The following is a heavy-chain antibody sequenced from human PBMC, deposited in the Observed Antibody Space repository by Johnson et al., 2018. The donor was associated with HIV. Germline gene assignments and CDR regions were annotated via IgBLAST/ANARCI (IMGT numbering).Heavy chain of an antibody. Sequence: QVQPVESGGGVVRPGGSLRLSCAASGFTFSAYYMSWIRQAPGKGLECVSYISSSGSTMSYADSVKGRFTISRDNAKNSLYLQMNSLRAEDTALYYCARMVRYYYGSGSYYNVPWKDAFDIWGQGTMVTVSS. D-gene: IGHD3-10*01. V-gene: IGHV3-11*01. CDR2: ISSSGSTM. J-gene: IGHJ3*02. CDR1: GFTFSAYY. CDR3: ARMVRYYYGSGSYYNVPWKDAFDI.